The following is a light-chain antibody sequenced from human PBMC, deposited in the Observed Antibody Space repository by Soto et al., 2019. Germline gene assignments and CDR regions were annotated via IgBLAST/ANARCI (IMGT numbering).Light chain of an antibody. CDR2: GAS. Sequence: EIVLTQSPGTLSLSPGERATLSCRASQSININLAWYQQKPGQAPRLLIYGASTRATGLPARFSGSGSGTEFTLIISSLQSEDSAVYYCQQYDNWPITFGQGTKVDI. V-gene: IGKV3-15*01. CDR3: QQYDNWPIT. CDR1: QSININ. J-gene: IGKJ1*01.